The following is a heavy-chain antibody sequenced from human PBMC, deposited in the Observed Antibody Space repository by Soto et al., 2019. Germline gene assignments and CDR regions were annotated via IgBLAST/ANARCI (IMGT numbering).Heavy chain of an antibody. V-gene: IGHV4-31*03. D-gene: IGHD3-22*01. Sequence: QVQLQESGPGLVKPSQTLSLTCTVSGGSISSGGYYWSWIRQHPGKGLEWIGYIYYSGSTSYNPSLKSRVTISVDASKNHFSLKLSSVTAADTAVYYCARGVSSGYYYVNDYYYGMDVWGQGTTVTVSS. J-gene: IGHJ6*02. CDR2: IYYSGST. CDR1: GGSISSGGYY. CDR3: ARGVSSGYYYVNDYYYGMDV.